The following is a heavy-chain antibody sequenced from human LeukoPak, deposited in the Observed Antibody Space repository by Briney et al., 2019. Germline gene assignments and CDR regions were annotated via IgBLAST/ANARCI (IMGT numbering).Heavy chain of an antibody. V-gene: IGHV4-39*01. D-gene: IGHD2-2*01. CDR2: IYYSGST. J-gene: IGHJ5*02. CDR1: GGSISSSSYH. Sequence: SETLSLTCTVSGGSISSSSYHWGWIRQPPGKGLEWIGSIYYSGSTYYNPSLKSRVTISVDTSKNQFSLKLSSVTAADTAVYYCARVECQLLWSNWFDPWGQGTLVTVSS. CDR3: ARVECQLLWSNWFDP.